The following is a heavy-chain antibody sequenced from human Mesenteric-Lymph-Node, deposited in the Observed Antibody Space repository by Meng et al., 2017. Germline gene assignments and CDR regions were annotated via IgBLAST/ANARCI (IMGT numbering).Heavy chain of an antibody. CDR3: ARGLGYCSGGSCYSLWFDP. D-gene: IGHD2-15*01. J-gene: IGHJ5*02. Sequence: SETLSLTCVVSAASISSGSSHWSWIRQPPGKGLEWIGEINHSGSTNYNPSLKSRVTISVDTSKNQFSVKLSSMTAADTAVYYCARGLGYCSGGSCYSLWFDPWGQGTLVTVSS. V-gene: IGHV4-39*07. CDR2: INHSGST. CDR1: AASISSGSSH.